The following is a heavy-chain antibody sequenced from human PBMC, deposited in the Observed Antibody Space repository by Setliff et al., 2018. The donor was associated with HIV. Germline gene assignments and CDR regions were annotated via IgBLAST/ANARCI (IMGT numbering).Heavy chain of an antibody. CDR2: VNPNSGGT. V-gene: IGHV1-2*02. CDR1: GYTFTGYD. D-gene: IGHD2-15*01. J-gene: IGHJ4*02. CDR3: ARSATFLEVGVAK. Sequence: GASVKVSCKASGYTFTGYDMHWVRQAPGQGLEWMGWVNPNSGGTNYAQKFQGRVTMTRDTSINTAYMELTSLRSDDTAIYYCARSATFLEVGVAKWGPGTLVTVSS.